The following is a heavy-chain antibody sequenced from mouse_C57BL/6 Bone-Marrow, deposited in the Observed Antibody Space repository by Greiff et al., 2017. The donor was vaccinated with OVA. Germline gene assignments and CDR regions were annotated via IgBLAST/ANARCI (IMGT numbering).Heavy chain of an antibody. V-gene: IGHV1-80*01. Sequence: VKLQESGAELVKPGASVKISCKASGYAFSSYWMNWVKQRPGKGLEWIGQIYPGDGDTNYNGKFKGKATLTADKSSSTAYMQLSSLTSEDSAVYFCARWGTTAPHWYFDVWGTGTTVTVSS. CDR3: ARWGTTAPHWYFDV. D-gene: IGHD1-2*01. CDR1: GYAFSSYW. J-gene: IGHJ1*03. CDR2: IYPGDGDT.